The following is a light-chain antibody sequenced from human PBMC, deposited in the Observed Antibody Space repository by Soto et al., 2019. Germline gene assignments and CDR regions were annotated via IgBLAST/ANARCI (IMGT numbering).Light chain of an antibody. CDR2: GAS. Sequence: EIVMTQSPATLSVSPGERVTLSCRASQSVSSRLAWYHQKPGQSPRLLIYGASTRATGIPARFSGSGSGTDFTLTISSLQSEDFGLYYCHQYNNFWTFGQGTKVEIK. J-gene: IGKJ1*01. CDR1: QSVSSR. V-gene: IGKV3-15*01. CDR3: HQYNNFWT.